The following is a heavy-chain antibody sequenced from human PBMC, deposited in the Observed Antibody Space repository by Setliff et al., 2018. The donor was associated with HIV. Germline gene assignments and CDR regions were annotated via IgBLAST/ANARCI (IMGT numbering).Heavy chain of an antibody. V-gene: IGHV3-33*01. CDR1: GFTFSNYG. J-gene: IGHJ4*02. Sequence: PGGSLRLSCAASGFTFSNYGMHWVRQAPGKGLEWVSVIWYDGSNKYYTDSVKGRFTISRDNSKNTLYLQMTSLRAEDTAVYYCARSPGMFDYWGQGTPVTVSS. CDR3: ARSPGMFDY. CDR2: IWYDGSNK. D-gene: IGHD1-1*01.